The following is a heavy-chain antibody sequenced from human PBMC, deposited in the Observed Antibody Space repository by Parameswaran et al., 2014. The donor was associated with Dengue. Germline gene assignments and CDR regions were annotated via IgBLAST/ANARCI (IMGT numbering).Heavy chain of an antibody. J-gene: IGHJ5*02. Sequence: PGASVKVSCKASGYTFTSYGISWVRQAPGQGLEWMGWISAYNGNTNYAQKLQGRVTMTTDTSTSTAYMELRSLRSDDTAVYYCAREVAAAGEEWWFDPWGQGTLVTVSS. D-gene: IGHD6-13*01. CDR3: AREVAAAGEEWWFDP. CDR1: GYTFTSYG. V-gene: IGHV1-18*01. CDR2: ISAYNGNT.